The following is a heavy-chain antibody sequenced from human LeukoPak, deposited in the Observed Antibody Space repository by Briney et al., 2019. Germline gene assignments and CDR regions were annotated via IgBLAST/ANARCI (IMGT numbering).Heavy chain of an antibody. V-gene: IGHV3-74*03. J-gene: IGHJ4*02. D-gene: IGHD1-26*01. Sequence: GGSLRLSCAASGFNFSSYWMHWVRQAPGKGPVWLSRISPDGSGSTYADPVKGRFAISRDNSKNKLYLQMNSLRVEDTAKYYCARGELGDTSGFYYWGQGTLVTVSS. CDR3: ARGELGDTSGFYY. CDR1: GFNFSSYW. CDR2: ISPDGSGS.